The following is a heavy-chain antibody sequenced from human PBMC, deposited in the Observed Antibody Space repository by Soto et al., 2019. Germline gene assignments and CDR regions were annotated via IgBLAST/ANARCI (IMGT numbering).Heavy chain of an antibody. V-gene: IGHV1-69*02. CDR3: ASRVEYSSSFKYFQR. D-gene: IGHD6-6*01. Sequence: QVQLVQSGAEVKKPGSSVKVSCKASGGTFSSYTISWVRQAPGHGGAWMGRIMPILGIANYAQKCQGRVTITADKSRSTAYMELSSLRAEDTAVYYGASRVEYSSSFKYFQRWGQGTLVTVSS. J-gene: IGHJ1*01. CDR1: GGTFSSYT. CDR2: IMPILGIA.